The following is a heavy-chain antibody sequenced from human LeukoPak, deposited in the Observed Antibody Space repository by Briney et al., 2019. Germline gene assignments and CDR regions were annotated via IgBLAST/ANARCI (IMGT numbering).Heavy chain of an antibody. CDR2: ISYDGSNK. Sequence: GGSLRLSCEASGFTFSSYAMHWVRQAPGKGLEWVAVISYDGSNKYYADSVKGRFTISRDNSKNTLYLQMNSLRAEDTAVYYCASLMVDYYYGMDVWGQGTTVTVSS. D-gene: IGHD2-8*01. CDR1: GFTFSSYA. V-gene: IGHV3-30*04. J-gene: IGHJ6*02. CDR3: ASLMVDYYYGMDV.